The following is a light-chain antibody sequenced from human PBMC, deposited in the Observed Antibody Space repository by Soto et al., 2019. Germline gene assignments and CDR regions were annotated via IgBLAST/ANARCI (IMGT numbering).Light chain of an antibody. CDR1: SSDVGNYNY. CDR2: EVS. Sequence: QSALTQPPSASGSPGQSVTISCTGTSSDVGNYNYVSWYQQHPGKAPKLIIYEVSERPSGVSTRFSGSKSGNMASLTISGLQAEDEAEYYCCSYATPRQFGGGTKLTVL. CDR3: CSYATPRQ. V-gene: IGLV2-8*01. J-gene: IGLJ2*01.